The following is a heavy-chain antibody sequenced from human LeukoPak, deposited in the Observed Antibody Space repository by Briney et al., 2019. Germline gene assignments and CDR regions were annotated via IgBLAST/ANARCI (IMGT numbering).Heavy chain of an antibody. J-gene: IGHJ4*02. V-gene: IGHV3-30*18. Sequence: GGSLRLSCAASGFTFSSYGMHWVRQAPGKGLEWVAVISYDGSNKYYADSVKGRFTISRDNSKNTLYLQMNSLRAEDTAVYYCAKGPLSSGYYYADYWGLGTLVTVSS. CDR2: ISYDGSNK. D-gene: IGHD3-22*01. CDR1: GFTFSSYG. CDR3: AKGPLSSGYYYADY.